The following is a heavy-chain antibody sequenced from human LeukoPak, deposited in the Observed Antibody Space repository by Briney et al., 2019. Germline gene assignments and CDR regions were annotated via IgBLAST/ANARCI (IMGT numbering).Heavy chain of an antibody. CDR2: IKQDGSEK. Sequence: PGGSLRLSCAASGFTFSSYWMSWVRQAPGKGQEWVAKIKQDGSEKYYGDSVKGRFTISRDNAKNSLYLQMNSLRAEDTAVYYCAREDSGWSAGDAFDIWGQGTMVTVSS. D-gene: IGHD6-19*01. V-gene: IGHV3-7*01. CDR1: GFTFSSYW. J-gene: IGHJ3*02. CDR3: AREDSGWSAGDAFDI.